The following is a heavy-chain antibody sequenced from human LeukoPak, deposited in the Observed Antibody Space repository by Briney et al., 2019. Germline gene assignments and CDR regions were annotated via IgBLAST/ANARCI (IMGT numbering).Heavy chain of an antibody. CDR1: GFTFSSYT. CDR2: ITTSDGNT. Sequence: GGSLRLSCAASGFTFSSYTMSWVRQAPGKGLEWVSTITTSDGNTYYADSVKGRFTVSRDDSKNTLFLQMNSLRAEDTAVYYCAKDGGLWVSAHWGDSWGRGTLVTVSS. V-gene: IGHV3-23*01. D-gene: IGHD7-27*01. CDR3: AKDGGLWVSAHWGDS. J-gene: IGHJ4*02.